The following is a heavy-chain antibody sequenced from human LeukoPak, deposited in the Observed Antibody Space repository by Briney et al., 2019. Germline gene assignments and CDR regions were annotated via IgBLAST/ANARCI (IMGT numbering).Heavy chain of an antibody. D-gene: IGHD6-19*01. Sequence: SETLSLTCAVYGGSFSGYYWSWIRQPPGKGLEWIGEINHSGSTNYNPSLKSRVTISVDTSKNQFSLKLSSVTAADTAVYYCARDRGIAVAGTSSDYWGQGTLVTVSS. CDR2: INHSGST. CDR3: ARDRGIAVAGTSSDY. V-gene: IGHV4-34*01. CDR1: GGSFSGYY. J-gene: IGHJ4*02.